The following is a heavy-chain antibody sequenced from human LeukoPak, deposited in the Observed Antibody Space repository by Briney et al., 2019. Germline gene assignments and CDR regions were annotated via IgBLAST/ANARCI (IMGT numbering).Heavy chain of an antibody. D-gene: IGHD5-24*01. CDR3: ARDPQPWDWLQTYFDY. CDR1: GFTFSSYS. J-gene: IGHJ4*02. Sequence: PGGSLRLSCAASGFTFSSYSMNWVRQAPGKGLEWVSSISSSSSYIYYADSVKGRFTISRDNAKNSLYLQMNSLRAEDTAVYYCARDPQPWDWLQTYFDYWGQGTLVTVSS. V-gene: IGHV3-21*01. CDR2: ISSSSSYI.